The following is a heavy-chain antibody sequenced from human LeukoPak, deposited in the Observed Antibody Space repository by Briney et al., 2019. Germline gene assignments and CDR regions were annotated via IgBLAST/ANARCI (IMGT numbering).Heavy chain of an antibody. D-gene: IGHD2-2*01. Sequence: ASVKVSCTASGYTFTDYYMHWVRQAPGQGFEWMGWINPNDGDTNYAQKFRGRATMTRDTSISTAHMEVSRLRSDDTAVYYCARANFLYCSSSTCLFDYWGQGTLVTVSS. V-gene: IGHV1-2*02. CDR1: GYTFTDYY. CDR2: INPNDGDT. CDR3: ARANFLYCSSSTCLFDY. J-gene: IGHJ4*02.